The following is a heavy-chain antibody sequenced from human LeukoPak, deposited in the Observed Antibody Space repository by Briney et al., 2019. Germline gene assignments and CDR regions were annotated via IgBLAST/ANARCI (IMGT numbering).Heavy chain of an antibody. D-gene: IGHD6-13*01. CDR2: IKQDGSEK. CDR3: ARDGFVGAADY. CDR1: EFVFSGYW. J-gene: IGHJ4*02. V-gene: IGHV3-7*01. Sequence: GGSLRLSCAASEFVFSGYWMNWVRQAPGKGLEWVANIKQDGSEKQYVDSVRGRFTISRDNAKNSLYLQMNSLRVEDTAVYYCARDGFVGAADYWGQGTLVTVSS.